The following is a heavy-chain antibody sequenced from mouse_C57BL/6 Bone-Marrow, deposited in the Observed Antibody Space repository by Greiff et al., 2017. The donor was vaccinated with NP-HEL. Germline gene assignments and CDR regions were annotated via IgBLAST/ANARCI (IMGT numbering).Heavy chain of an antibody. J-gene: IGHJ3*01. D-gene: IGHD2-4*01. Sequence: EVHLVESGGGLVQPGGSLKLSCAASGFTFSDYYMYWVRQTPEKRLEWVAYISNGGGSTYYPDTVKGRFTISRDNAKNTLYLQMSRLKSEDTAMYYCARHEGLRAWFAYWGQGTLVTVSA. CDR1: GFTFSDYY. CDR2: ISNGGGST. V-gene: IGHV5-12*01. CDR3: ARHEGLRAWFAY.